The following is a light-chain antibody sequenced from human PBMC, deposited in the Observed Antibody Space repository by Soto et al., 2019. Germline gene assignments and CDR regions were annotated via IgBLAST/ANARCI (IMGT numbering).Light chain of an antibody. CDR1: QSVSNY. Sequence: EIVLTQSPATLSLSPGERATLSCRASQSVSNYLAWYQQKPGQAPRLLIYDASHRATGIPARFSGSGSGTDFTRTISSIEPEDFAVYYCQQRTNWPLLTFGGGTKVEIK. V-gene: IGKV3-11*01. J-gene: IGKJ4*01. CDR2: DAS. CDR3: QQRTNWPLLT.